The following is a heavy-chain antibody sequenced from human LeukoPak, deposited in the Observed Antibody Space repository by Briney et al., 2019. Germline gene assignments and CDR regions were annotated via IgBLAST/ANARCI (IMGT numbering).Heavy chain of an antibody. J-gene: IGHJ4*02. CDR3: ARGRGGSTKASYDY. D-gene: IGHD6-13*01. CDR2: INHSGST. CDR1: GGSFSGYY. V-gene: IGHV4-34*01. Sequence: PSETLSLTCAVYGGSFSGYYWSWIRQPPGKGLEWIGEINHSGSTNYNPSLKSRVTISVDTSKNQFSLKLSSVTAADTAVYYCARGRGGSTKASYDYWGQGTLVTVSS.